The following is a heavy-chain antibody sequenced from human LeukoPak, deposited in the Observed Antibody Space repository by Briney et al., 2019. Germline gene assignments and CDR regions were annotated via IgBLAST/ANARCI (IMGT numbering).Heavy chain of an antibody. D-gene: IGHD5-12*01. CDR3: ARGAHVDIVATLGAYDWFDP. CDR1: GYTFTGYY. CDR2: INPNSGGT. V-gene: IGHV1-2*02. J-gene: IGHJ5*02. Sequence: ASVKVSCKASGYTFTGYYMHWVRQAPGQGLEWMGWINPNSGGTNYAQKFQGRVTMTRDTSISTVYMELSSLRSEDTAVYYCARGAHVDIVATLGAYDWFDPWGQGTLVTVSS.